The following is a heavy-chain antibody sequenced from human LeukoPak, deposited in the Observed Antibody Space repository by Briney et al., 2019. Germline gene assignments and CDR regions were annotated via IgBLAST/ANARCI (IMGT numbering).Heavy chain of an antibody. Sequence: SETLSLTCTVSGGSISSYYWSWIRQPPGKGLEWIGYIYYSGSTNYNPSLKSRVTISVDTSKNQFSLKLSSVTAADTAVYYCASSPLVEMATIYYFDYWGQGTLVTVSS. CDR1: GGSISSYY. CDR3: ASSPLVEMATIYYFDY. J-gene: IGHJ4*02. V-gene: IGHV4-59*01. CDR2: IYYSGST. D-gene: IGHD5-24*01.